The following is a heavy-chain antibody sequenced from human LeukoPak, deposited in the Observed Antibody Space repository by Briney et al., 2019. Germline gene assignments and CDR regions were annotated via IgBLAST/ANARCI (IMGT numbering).Heavy chain of an antibody. V-gene: IGHV4-34*01. CDR2: INHSGST. CDR3: ASAYGSGSYYSLPFDY. J-gene: IGHJ4*02. CDR1: AGSFSGYY. Sequence: SETLSLTCAVYAGSFSGYYWSWIRQPPGKGLEWIGEINHSGSTNYNPSLKSRVTISVDTSKNQFSLKLSSVTAADTAVYYCASAYGSGSYYSLPFDYWGQGTLVTVSS. D-gene: IGHD3-10*01.